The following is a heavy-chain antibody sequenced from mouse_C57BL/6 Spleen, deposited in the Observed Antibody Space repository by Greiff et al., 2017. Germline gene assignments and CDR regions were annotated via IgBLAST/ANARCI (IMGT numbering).Heavy chain of an antibody. CDR2: IRSKSNNYAT. J-gene: IGHJ1*03. Sequence: EVKLVESGGGLVQPKGSLKLSCAASGFSFNTYAMNWVRQAPGQGLEWVARIRSKSNNYATYYADSVKDRFTISRDDSESMLYLQMNNLKTEDTAMYYCVRHYSNYWYFDVWGTGTTVTVSS. CDR3: VRHYSNYWYFDV. V-gene: IGHV10-1*01. CDR1: GFSFNTYA. D-gene: IGHD2-5*01.